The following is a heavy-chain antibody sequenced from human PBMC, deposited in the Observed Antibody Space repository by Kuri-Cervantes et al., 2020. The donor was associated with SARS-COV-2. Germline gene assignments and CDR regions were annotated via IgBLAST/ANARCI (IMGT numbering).Heavy chain of an antibody. CDR3: ARDEEGDCSSTSCFLYGYGMDV. D-gene: IGHD2-2*01. CDR2: ISSSSSYI. CDR1: GFTFSSYS. Sequence: GGSLRLSCAASGFTFSSYSMNWVRQAPGKGLEWVSSISSSSSYIYYADSVKGRFTISRDNAKNSLYLQMNSLRAEDTAVYYCARDEEGDCSSTSCFLYGYGMDVRGQGTTVTVSS. V-gene: IGHV3-21*01. J-gene: IGHJ6*02.